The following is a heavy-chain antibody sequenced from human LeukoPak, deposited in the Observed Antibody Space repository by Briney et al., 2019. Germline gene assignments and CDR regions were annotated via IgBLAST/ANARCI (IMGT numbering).Heavy chain of an antibody. J-gene: IGHJ5*02. CDR1: GFTFDDYD. CDR3: AREVSVTLRYLNL. CDR2: INWNGGST. V-gene: IGHV3-20*04. D-gene: IGHD1-1*01. Sequence: PGGSLRLSCTASGFTFDDYDMSWVRQAPGMGLEWVAGINWNGGSTTYADAVKGRVTISRHNGKNALYLHMNSLRDEDTALYYCAREVSVTLRYLNLWGKGTLVTVSS.